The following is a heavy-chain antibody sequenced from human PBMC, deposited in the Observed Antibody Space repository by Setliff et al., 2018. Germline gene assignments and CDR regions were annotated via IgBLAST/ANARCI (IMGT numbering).Heavy chain of an antibody. D-gene: IGHD6-13*01. CDR2: IKKDGSEK. J-gene: IGHJ4*02. Sequence: GGSLRLSCAASGFTFSSYWMSWVRQAPGKGLEWVANIKKDGSEKYYVDSVKGRFTISRDNAKNSLYLQMNSLRAEDTAVYYCARGAGVRGYYLDLWGQGMLVTVSS. CDR1: GFTFSSYW. V-gene: IGHV3-7*01. CDR3: ARGAGVRGYYLDL.